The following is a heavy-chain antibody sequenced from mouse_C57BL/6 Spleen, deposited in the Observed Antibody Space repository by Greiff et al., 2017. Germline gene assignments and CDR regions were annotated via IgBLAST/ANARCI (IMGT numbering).Heavy chain of an antibody. D-gene: IGHD1-1*01. CDR1: GYAFSSSW. J-gene: IGHJ2*01. CDR3: AREGITTVVAFDY. Sequence: VQVVESGPELVKPGASVKISCKASGYAFSSSWMNWVKQRPGTGLEWIGRFYPGDGDTNYNGKFKGKATLTADKSSSTAYMQLSSLTSEDAAVYFCAREGITTVVAFDYWGQGTTLTVSS. V-gene: IGHV1-82*01. CDR2: FYPGDGDT.